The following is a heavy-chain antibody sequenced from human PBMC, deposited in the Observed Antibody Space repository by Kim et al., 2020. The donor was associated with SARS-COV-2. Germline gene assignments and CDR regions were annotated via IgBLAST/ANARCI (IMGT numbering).Heavy chain of an antibody. J-gene: IGHJ3*02. D-gene: IGHD2-15*01. V-gene: IGHV4-39*01. Sequence: SETLSLTCTVSGGSISSSSYYWGWIRQPPGKGLEWIGSIYYSGSTYYNPSLKSRVTISVDTSKNQFSLKLSSVTAADTAVYYCARRRIVVVVAAPLGAFDIWGQGTMVTVSS. CDR2: IYYSGST. CDR3: ARRRIVVVVAAPLGAFDI. CDR1: GGSISSSSYY.